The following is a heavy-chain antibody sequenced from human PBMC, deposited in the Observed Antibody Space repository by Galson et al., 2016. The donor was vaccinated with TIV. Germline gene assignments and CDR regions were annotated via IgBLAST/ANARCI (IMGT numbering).Heavy chain of an antibody. J-gene: IGHJ6*03. CDR3: ASDKSGFGTVERVSYYMDV. CDR1: GGSINTYY. V-gene: IGHV4-59*01. Sequence: LSLTCPVSGGSINTYYWTWIRQPSGKGLEWIGHVYYSGSTDYNPSPKSRVSISIDRSKTQFSLKLNSVTAADTAVYFCASDKSGFGTVERVSYYMDVWGKGTTVTVSS. CDR2: VYYSGST. D-gene: IGHD3-10*01.